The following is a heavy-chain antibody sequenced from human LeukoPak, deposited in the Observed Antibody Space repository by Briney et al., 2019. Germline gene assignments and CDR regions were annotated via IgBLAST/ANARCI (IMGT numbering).Heavy chain of an antibody. D-gene: IGHD3-10*01. CDR3: AKEKDYYVSKSCDY. CDR2: ISYEGKNS. V-gene: IGHV3-30*04. Sequence: GGSLRLSCAASGFTFSSYAMHWVRQAPGKGLEWVAVISYEGKNSYYADSVKGRFTISGDNSQNTLYLQMSSLRPEDTAVYYCAKEKDYYVSKSCDYWGQGTQVIVSS. CDR1: GFTFSSYA. J-gene: IGHJ4*02.